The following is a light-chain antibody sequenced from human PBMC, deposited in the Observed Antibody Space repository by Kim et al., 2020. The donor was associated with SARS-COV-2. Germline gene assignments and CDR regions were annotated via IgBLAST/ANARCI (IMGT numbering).Light chain of an antibody. V-gene: IGLV6-57*02. CDR3: QSYDSSNQGV. CDR2: EDN. J-gene: IGLJ2*01. CDR1: SGSIASNY. Sequence: TVTISWTGSSGSIASNYVQWYQQRPGSASTTVIYEDNQRPSGVPDRFSGSIDSSSNSASLTISGLKTEDEVDYYCQSYDSSNQGVFGGGTQLTVL.